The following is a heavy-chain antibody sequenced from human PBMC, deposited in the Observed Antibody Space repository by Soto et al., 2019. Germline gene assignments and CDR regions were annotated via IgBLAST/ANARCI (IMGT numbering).Heavy chain of an antibody. V-gene: IGHV4-30-4*01. J-gene: IGHJ6*02. CDR2: IYYSGST. CDR1: GGSISSGDYY. CDR3: ARATALYGMDV. Sequence: SETLSLTCTVSGGSISSGDYYWSWIRQPPGKGLEWIGYIYYSGSTYYNPSLKSRVTISVDTSKNQFSLKLSSVTAADTAVYYCARATALYGMDVWGQGXTVTVYS. D-gene: IGHD4-4*01.